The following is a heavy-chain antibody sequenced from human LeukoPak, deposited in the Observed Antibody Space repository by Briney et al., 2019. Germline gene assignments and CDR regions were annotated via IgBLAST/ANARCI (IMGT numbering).Heavy chain of an antibody. Sequence: ASVKVSCKASGYTFTSYDINWVRQATGQGLEWMGWMNPNSGNTGYAQKFQGRVTMTRNTSISTACMELSSLRSEDTALYYCAKAKNPPVPAAPMGAFDIWGQGTMVTVSS. CDR1: GYTFTSYD. J-gene: IGHJ3*02. CDR2: MNPNSGNT. CDR3: AKAKNPPVPAAPMGAFDI. V-gene: IGHV1-8*01. D-gene: IGHD2-2*01.